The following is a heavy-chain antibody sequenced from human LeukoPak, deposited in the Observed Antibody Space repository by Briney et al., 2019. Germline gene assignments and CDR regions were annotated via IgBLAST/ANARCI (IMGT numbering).Heavy chain of an antibody. CDR1: GFTLSYAW. CDR3: SRVNYGNLDH. Sequence: GGSLRLSCAASGFTLSYAWMSWVRQAPGQGLEWLGRIKSKPDGETTDFAAPVKGRFSISRDDSRNTLFLQMNSLKAEDTGVYYCSRVNYGNLDHWGQGTLVTVSS. V-gene: IGHV3-15*01. CDR2: IKSKPDGETT. D-gene: IGHD3-10*01. J-gene: IGHJ5*02.